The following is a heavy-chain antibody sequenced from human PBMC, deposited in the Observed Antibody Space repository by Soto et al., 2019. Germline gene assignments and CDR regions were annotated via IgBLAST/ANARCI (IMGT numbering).Heavy chain of an antibody. V-gene: IGHV3-30-3*01. CDR3: ARVYSSLDYGIDY. D-gene: IGHD6-6*01. CDR2: ISYDGSNK. Sequence: GGSLRLSCAASGFTFSSYSMHWVRQAPGKGLDWVAVISYDGSNKYYADSVKGRFTISRDNSQNTLYLHASSLRPDDTAVYYCARVYSSLDYGIDYWGQGTLVTVSS. J-gene: IGHJ4*02. CDR1: GFTFSSYS.